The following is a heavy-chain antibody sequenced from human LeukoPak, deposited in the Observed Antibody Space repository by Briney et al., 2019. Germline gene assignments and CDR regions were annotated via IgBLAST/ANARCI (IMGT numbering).Heavy chain of an antibody. D-gene: IGHD3-3*01. Sequence: ASVKVSCKASGYTFTSYGISWVRQAPGQGLEWMGWISAYNGNTNYAQKLQGRVTMTTDTSTSTAYMELRSLRSDDTAVYYCARDWAPITILGVVTTRYYGMDVWGQGTTVTVSS. CDR1: GYTFTSYG. V-gene: IGHV1-18*01. CDR3: ARDWAPITILGVVTTRYYGMDV. J-gene: IGHJ6*02. CDR2: ISAYNGNT.